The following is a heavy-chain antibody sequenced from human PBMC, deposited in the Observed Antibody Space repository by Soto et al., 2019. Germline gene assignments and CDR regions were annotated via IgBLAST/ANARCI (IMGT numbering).Heavy chain of an antibody. V-gene: IGHV3-23*01. J-gene: IGHJ4*02. CDR3: AKDYDYGDSLPFDC. CDR2: IIGNGDTA. D-gene: IGHD4-17*01. Sequence: EVQLLEAGGGLVQPGGSLRLSCAASGFSFRDYGMSWVRQATGKGLEWLSAIIGNGDTAYYADSVRGRFTISRDNSKNTLYLQLNDLGAEDTAIYYCAKDYDYGDSLPFDCWGQGTLVTVSS. CDR1: GFSFRDYG.